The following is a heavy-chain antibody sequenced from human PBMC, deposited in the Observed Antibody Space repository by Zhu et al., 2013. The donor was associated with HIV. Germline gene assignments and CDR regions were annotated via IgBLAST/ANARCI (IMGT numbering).Heavy chain of an antibody. D-gene: IGHD3-3*01. Sequence: QIQLVQSGNEVKEPGASVKVSCKASGYSFTDYYMHWVRQAPGQGLEWMGWINPNGGGTNFAQKFQGRVTMTRDTSISTAYMELSRLKSDDTAVYYCAIRVARRFDYWGQGTLVTVSS. CDR2: INPNGGGT. V-gene: IGHV1-2*02. CDR1: GYSFTDYY. CDR3: AIRVARRFDY. J-gene: IGHJ4*02.